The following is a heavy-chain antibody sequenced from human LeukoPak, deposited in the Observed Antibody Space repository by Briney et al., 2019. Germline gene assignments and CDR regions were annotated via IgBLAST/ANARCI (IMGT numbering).Heavy chain of an antibody. CDR1: GFTFSSYA. CDR3: AKVMGSSSSTAYFAF. J-gene: IGHJ4*02. V-gene: IGHV3-23*01. D-gene: IGHD6-6*01. CDR2: ISGSGGST. Sequence: GGSLRLSCAASGFTFSSYAMTWVRQAPGKGLKWVSAISGSGGSTFYADSVKGRFTISRDNSKNTLYLQMNSLRAEDTAVYYCAKVMGSSSSTAYFAFWGQGTLVTVSS.